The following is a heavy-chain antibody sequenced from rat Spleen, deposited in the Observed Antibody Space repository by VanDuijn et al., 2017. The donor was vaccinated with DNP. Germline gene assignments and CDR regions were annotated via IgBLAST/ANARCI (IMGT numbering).Heavy chain of an antibody. CDR1: GFTLNNYW. D-gene: IGHD3-2*01. J-gene: IGHJ4*01. CDR2: ITGSGDTT. Sequence: EVQLVESGGDLVQPGGSLKLSCVASGFTLNNYWLTWVRQVPGKGLEWVASITGSGDTTNYLDSVMGRFTITRDNAKSTLYLQMDSLRSEDTATYYCAIDLQTGRAWGQGTSVTVSS. CDR3: AIDLQTGRA. V-gene: IGHV5-31*01.